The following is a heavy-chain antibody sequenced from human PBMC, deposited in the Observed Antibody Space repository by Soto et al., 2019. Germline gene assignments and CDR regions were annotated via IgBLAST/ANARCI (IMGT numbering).Heavy chain of an antibody. V-gene: IGHV4-34*01. J-gene: IGHJ6*03. CDR1: GGSFSGYY. Sequence: QVQLQQWGAGLLKPSETLSLTCAVYGGSFSGYYWSWIRQPPGKGLEWIGEINHSGSTNYNPSLKSLVPVSVHSSQNLFSLEQSSVIAADTAVDYCARGGYIVATIFSTERPWYYYYRDVLGKGSTVTVSS. CDR2: INHSGST. CDR3: ARGGYIVATIFSTERPWYYYYRDV. D-gene: IGHD5-12*01.